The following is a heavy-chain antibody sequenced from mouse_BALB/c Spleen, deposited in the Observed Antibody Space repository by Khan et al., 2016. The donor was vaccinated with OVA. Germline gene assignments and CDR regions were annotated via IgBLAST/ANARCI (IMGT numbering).Heavy chain of an antibody. Sequence: EVQLQESGPELVKPGASVKISCKASGYSFTGYFMNWVMQSHGKSLEWIGRINPHIGETFYNQKFKDKATLTVDKSSSTAHMELRSLASEDSAVYYCRRVYGSDFDYWGQGTTLTVSS. J-gene: IGHJ2*01. V-gene: IGHV1-20*02. CDR3: RRVYGSDFDY. CDR2: INPHIGET. D-gene: IGHD1-1*01. CDR1: GYSFTGYF.